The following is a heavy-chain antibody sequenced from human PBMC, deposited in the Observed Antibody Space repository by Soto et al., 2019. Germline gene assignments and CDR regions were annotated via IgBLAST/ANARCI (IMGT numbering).Heavy chain of an antibody. CDR2: FSGTGGYT. D-gene: IGHD4-17*01. CDR1: GFTLSGYA. Sequence: QPAGSLRLSCAASGFTLSGYAMSWVRQAPGKGLEWVSTFSGTGGYTYYADSVKGRFTISRDDSKHTLFLHMNSLRAADTAVYYCARGQRALITYGPFDPWGQGTLVTVSS. CDR3: ARGQRALITYGPFDP. V-gene: IGHV3-23*01. J-gene: IGHJ5*02.